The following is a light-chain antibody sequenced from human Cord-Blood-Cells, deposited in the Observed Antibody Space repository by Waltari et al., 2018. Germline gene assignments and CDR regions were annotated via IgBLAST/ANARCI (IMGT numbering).Light chain of an antibody. V-gene: IGLV2-11*01. CDR2: DVS. CDR3: CSYAGSYTYV. Sequence: QSALSQPCPVSASPEQSVTISCTGTSSIVGGYHSVSWYQQHPGKAPKLMIYDVSKRPSGVPDRFSGSKSGNTASLTISGLQAEDEADYYCCSYAGSYTYVFGTGTKVTVL. CDR1: SSIVGGYHS. J-gene: IGLJ1*01.